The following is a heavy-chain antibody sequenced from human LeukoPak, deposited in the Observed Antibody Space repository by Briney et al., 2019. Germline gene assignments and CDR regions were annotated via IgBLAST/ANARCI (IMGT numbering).Heavy chain of an antibody. CDR2: IYHTGTT. CDR3: ARAYFSSWYMNWFDP. V-gene: IGHV4-38-2*02. Sequence: SETLSLTCTVSGNSISSGYYWGWIRQPPGKGLEWNGIIYHTGTTYYNPSLKSRVTISVDTSKNQFSLKLSSVTAADTAVYYCARAYFSSWYMNWFDPWGQGTLVTVSS. CDR1: GNSISSGYY. J-gene: IGHJ5*02. D-gene: IGHD6-13*01.